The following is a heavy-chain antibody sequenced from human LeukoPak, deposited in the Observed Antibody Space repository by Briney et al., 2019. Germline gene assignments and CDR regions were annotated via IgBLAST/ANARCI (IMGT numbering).Heavy chain of an antibody. D-gene: IGHD2-8*01. Sequence: GGSLRLSCEASGFTFDDYGMSGVRQPPGKGLEWVSGINRNGGSTDYADSVKGRFTISRDNAKNSHFLQMNSLRVEDTALYYWGRGFRNGPFDCWGQGTLVTVSS. CDR3: GRGFRNGPFDC. V-gene: IGHV3-20*04. J-gene: IGHJ4*02. CDR1: GFTFDDYG. CDR2: INRNGGST.